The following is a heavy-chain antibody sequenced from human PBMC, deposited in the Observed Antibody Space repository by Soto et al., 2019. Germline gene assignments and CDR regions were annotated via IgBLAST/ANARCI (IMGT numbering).Heavy chain of an antibody. CDR3: ARDRGFGSGSPDY. Sequence: QVQLVESGGGLVKPGGSLRLSCEASGFTFSDYYMSWIRQTPGKGLEWGSYISTSSTYTNYADSVKGRFTISRDNAKNSLYLQMSSLRAEDTAVYYCARDRGFGSGSPDYWGQGTLVTVSS. CDR1: GFTFSDYY. J-gene: IGHJ4*02. V-gene: IGHV3-11*05. D-gene: IGHD3-10*01. CDR2: ISTSSTYT.